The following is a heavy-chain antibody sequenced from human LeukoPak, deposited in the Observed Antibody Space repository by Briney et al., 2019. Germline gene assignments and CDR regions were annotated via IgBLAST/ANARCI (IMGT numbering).Heavy chain of an antibody. CDR3: AKGYCSGTSCRSHY. CDR2: ISWNSGSI. D-gene: IGHD2-2*01. Sequence: PGGSLRLSCAASGFTFDDYAMHWVRQAPGKGLEWVSGISWNSGSIGYADSVKGRFTISRDNAKNSLYLQMNSLRAEDTALYYCAKGYCSGTSCRSHYWGQGTLVTVSS. J-gene: IGHJ4*02. CDR1: GFTFDDYA. V-gene: IGHV3-9*01.